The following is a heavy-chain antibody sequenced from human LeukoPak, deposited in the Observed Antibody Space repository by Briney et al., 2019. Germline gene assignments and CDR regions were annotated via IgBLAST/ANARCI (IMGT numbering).Heavy chain of an antibody. V-gene: IGHV4-34*01. CDR3: ARGQVPAARGYNWFDP. D-gene: IGHD2-2*01. J-gene: IGHJ5*02. CDR2: INARGDT. Sequence: SETLSLTCAVYGWSFNDYYWNWIRQPPGKGLEWIGEINARGDTNFNPSLKSRVTISVDTSKSQFSLRLTSMIAADTAVYYCARGQVPAARGYNWFDPWGQGTLGTVPS. CDR1: GWSFNDYY.